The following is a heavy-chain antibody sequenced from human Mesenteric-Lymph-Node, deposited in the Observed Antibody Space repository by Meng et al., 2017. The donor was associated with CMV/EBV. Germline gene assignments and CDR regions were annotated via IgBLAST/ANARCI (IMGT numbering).Heavy chain of an antibody. CDR3: ASSFPIAAAGTGAFDI. V-gene: IGHV3-7*01. CDR1: GFTFGDYA. CDR2: IKQDGSEK. Sequence: ESLKISCPASGFTFGDYAMSWVRQAPGKGLEWVANIKQDGSEKYYVDSVKGRFTISRDNAKNSLYLQMNSLRAEDTAVYYCASSFPIAAAGTGAFDIWGQGTMVTVSS. J-gene: IGHJ3*02. D-gene: IGHD6-13*01.